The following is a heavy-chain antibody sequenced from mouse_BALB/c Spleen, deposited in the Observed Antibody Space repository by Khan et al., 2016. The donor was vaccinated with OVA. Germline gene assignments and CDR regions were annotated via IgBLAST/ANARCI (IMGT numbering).Heavy chain of an antibody. V-gene: IGHV2-2*02. CDR1: GFSLTTYG. J-gene: IGHJ3*01. Sequence: QMQLEESGPGLVQPSQSLSITCTVSGFSLTTYGVHWVRQSPGKGLEWLGVIWRGGSTDYNAAFISRLSISKANSTSPVCFKLNSVQAKDTAREYGARNHGYDEGLAYWGQGTLVTVSA. CDR3: ARNHGYDEGLAY. CDR2: IWRGGST. D-gene: IGHD2-2*01.